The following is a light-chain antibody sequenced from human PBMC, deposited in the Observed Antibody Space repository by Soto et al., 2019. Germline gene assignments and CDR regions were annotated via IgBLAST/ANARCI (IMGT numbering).Light chain of an antibody. CDR3: QQYGSSPDT. Sequence: EIVLTQSPGTLSLSPGERATLSCRASQSVSSIYLAWYQQKPGQAPRLLIYGASSRATGIPDRFSGSGSGTDFTLTISRLEPEDFAVYYCQQYGSSPDTFGQGTKVDIK. CDR2: GAS. J-gene: IGKJ2*01. CDR1: QSVSSIY. V-gene: IGKV3-20*01.